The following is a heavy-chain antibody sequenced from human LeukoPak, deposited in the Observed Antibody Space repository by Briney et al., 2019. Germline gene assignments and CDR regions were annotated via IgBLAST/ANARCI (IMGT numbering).Heavy chain of an antibody. Sequence: ASVKVSCKASGFTFTGYYMHWVRQAPGQGLEWMGWINPNSGGTNYAQKLQGRVTMTTDTSTSTAYMELRSLRSDDTAVYYCARDRDYYDSSGYYAAAIPFDYWGQGTLVTVSS. CDR1: GFTFTGYY. CDR3: ARDRDYYDSSGYYAAAIPFDY. CDR2: INPNSGGT. V-gene: IGHV1-2*02. J-gene: IGHJ4*02. D-gene: IGHD3-22*01.